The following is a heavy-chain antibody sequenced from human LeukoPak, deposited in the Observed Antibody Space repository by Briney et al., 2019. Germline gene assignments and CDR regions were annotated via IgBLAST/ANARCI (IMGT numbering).Heavy chain of an antibody. Sequence: GRSLRLSCAASGFSFDDYAMHWVRHAPGKGLEWVSGISWNSGSIGYADSVKGRFTISRDNAKNSLYLQMNSLRAEDTALYYCAKTSYGDLRAGWFDPWGQGTLVTVSS. V-gene: IGHV3-9*01. D-gene: IGHD4-17*01. CDR2: ISWNSGSI. CDR3: AKTSYGDLRAGWFDP. CDR1: GFSFDDYA. J-gene: IGHJ5*02.